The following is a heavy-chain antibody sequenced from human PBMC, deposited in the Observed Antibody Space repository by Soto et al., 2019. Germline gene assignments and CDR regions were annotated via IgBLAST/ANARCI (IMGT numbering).Heavy chain of an antibody. Sequence: PGGSLRLSCAVSGFTLSSYRMHWVRQAPRKGLVWVSDINTDGSSTNYTDSVKGRFTISRDNSKNTLYLQMNSLRAEDTAVYYCARRGPGTYFDYWGQGTLVTVSS. V-gene: IGHV3-74*01. D-gene: IGHD6-13*01. CDR2: INTDGSST. CDR1: GFTLSSYR. CDR3: ARRGPGTYFDY. J-gene: IGHJ4*02.